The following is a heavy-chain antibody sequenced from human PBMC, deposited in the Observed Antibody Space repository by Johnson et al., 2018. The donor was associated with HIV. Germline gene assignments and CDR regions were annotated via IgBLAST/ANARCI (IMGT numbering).Heavy chain of an antibody. CDR2: TKQDGSEK. J-gene: IGHJ3*02. Sequence: VQLVESGGGLVQPGGSLRLSCAASGFSFSSYWMSWVRQATGKGLEWVANTKQDGSEKYYVDSVKGRFTISRDNSKNTLYLQMNSLRADDTAVYYCARLYDSSGYGAFDIWGQGTMATVSS. D-gene: IGHD3-22*01. V-gene: IGHV3-7*01. CDR1: GFSFSSYW. CDR3: ARLYDSSGYGAFDI.